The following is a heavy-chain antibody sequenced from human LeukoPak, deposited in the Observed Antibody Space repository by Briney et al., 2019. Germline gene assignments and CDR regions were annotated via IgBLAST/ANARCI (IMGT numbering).Heavy chain of an antibody. CDR2: IYTSGST. CDR1: GGSISSGSYY. J-gene: IGHJ6*03. V-gene: IGHV4-61*02. CDR3: ARAWGYYYYMDV. D-gene: IGHD1-26*01. Sequence: SETLSLTCTVSGGSISSGSYYWRWIRQPAGKGLEWIGRIYTSGSTNYNPSLKSRVTISVDTSKNQFSLKLSSVTAADTAVYYCARAWGYYYYMDVWGKGTTVTISS.